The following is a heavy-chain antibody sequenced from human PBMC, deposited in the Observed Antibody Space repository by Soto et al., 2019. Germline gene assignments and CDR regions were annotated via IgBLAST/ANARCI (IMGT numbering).Heavy chain of an antibody. J-gene: IGHJ4*02. D-gene: IGHD1-1*01. CDR2: ISAHNGNT. Sequence: QVHLVQSGDEVKKPGASVKVSCKGSGYGFTTYGITCVRQAPGQGLEWMAWISAHNGNTNYAQKLQGRVTVTRDTSTSTAYMELRSLRSDDTAVYYCARGRYGDYWGQGALVTVSS. CDR3: ARGRYGDY. V-gene: IGHV1-18*01. CDR1: GYGFTTYG.